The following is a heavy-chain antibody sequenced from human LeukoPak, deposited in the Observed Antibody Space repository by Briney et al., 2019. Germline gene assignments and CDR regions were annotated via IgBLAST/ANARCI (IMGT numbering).Heavy chain of an antibody. CDR2: INEDGSST. Sequence: VWVSRINEDGSSTSYAESVRGRFTISRDNAKNSLYLQMSSLTAEDTAIYYCARDHAYRADYWGQGTLVTVSS. J-gene: IGHJ4*02. CDR3: ARDHAYRADY. V-gene: IGHV3-74*01. D-gene: IGHD2-2*01.